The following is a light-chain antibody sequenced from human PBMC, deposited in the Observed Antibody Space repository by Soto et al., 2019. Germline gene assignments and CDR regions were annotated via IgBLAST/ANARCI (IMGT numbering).Light chain of an antibody. CDR2: DAS. Sequence: EIVLTQSPATLSLSPGERATLSCRASQSVSGSLAWYQHKHGRAPRLLIYDASNRATGIPARFNGCGSGTDFTLTVSSLEAEDFGVYYCQQRSNSFGGGTKVEI. CDR3: QQRSNS. CDR1: QSVSGS. V-gene: IGKV3-11*01. J-gene: IGKJ4*01.